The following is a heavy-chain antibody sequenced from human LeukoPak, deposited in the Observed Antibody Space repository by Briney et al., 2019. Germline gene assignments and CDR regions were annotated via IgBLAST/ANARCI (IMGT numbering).Heavy chain of an antibody. Sequence: SEALSLTCTVSGGSVSSGSYYWSWIRQPPGKGLEWIGYIYYSGSTNYNPSLKSRVTISVDTSKNQFSLKLSSVTAADTAVYYCARGSNSLEWLLYLDYYYMDVWGKGTTVTVSS. J-gene: IGHJ6*03. CDR3: ARGSNSLEWLLYLDYYYMDV. CDR1: GGSVSSGSYY. D-gene: IGHD3-3*01. V-gene: IGHV4-61*01. CDR2: IYYSGST.